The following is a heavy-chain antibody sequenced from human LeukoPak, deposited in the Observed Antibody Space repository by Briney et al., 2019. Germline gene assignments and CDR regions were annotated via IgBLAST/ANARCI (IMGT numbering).Heavy chain of an antibody. Sequence: GGSLRLSCAASGFTFSRYTMNWVRQAPGKGLEWVSVIYSGGSTYYADSVKGRFTISRDKSKNTLYLQMNSLRAEDTAVYYCARVYYGSGSLYYYYYYMDVWGKGTTVTISS. D-gene: IGHD3-10*01. CDR1: GFTFSRYT. J-gene: IGHJ6*03. V-gene: IGHV3-53*01. CDR2: IYSGGST. CDR3: ARVYYGSGSLYYYYYYMDV.